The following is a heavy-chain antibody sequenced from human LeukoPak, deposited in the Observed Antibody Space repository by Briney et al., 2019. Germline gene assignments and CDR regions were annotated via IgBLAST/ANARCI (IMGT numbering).Heavy chain of an antibody. CDR1: GYSFTSYW. V-gene: IGHV5-51*01. CDR3: ARGPPEYCSGGSCYSAFDI. D-gene: IGHD2-15*01. J-gene: IGHJ3*02. Sequence: GESLKISCKGSGYSFTSYWIGWVRQMPGKGLEWMGIIYPGDSDTRYSPSFQGQVTISADKSISTAYLQWSSLKASDTAMYYCARGPPEYCSGGSCYSAFDIWGQGTMVTVSS. CDR2: IYPGDSDT.